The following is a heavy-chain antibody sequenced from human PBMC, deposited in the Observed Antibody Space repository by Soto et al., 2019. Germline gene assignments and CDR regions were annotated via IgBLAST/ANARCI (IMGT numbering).Heavy chain of an antibody. V-gene: IGHV3-21*01. J-gene: IGHJ6*02. CDR1: GFTFSSYS. D-gene: IGHD3-9*01. CDR2: ISSSSSYI. Sequence: GGSLRLSCAASGFTFSSYSMNWVRQAPGKGLEWVSSISSSSSYIYYADSVKGRFTISRDNAKNSLYLQMNSLRAEDTAVYYCAREGTYYDILTGYYNYYGMDVWGQGTTVTVSS. CDR3: AREGTYYDILTGYYNYYGMDV.